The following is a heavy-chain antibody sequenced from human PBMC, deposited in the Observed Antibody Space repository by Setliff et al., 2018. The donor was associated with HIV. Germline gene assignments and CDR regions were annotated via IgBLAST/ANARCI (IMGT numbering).Heavy chain of an antibody. D-gene: IGHD5-12*01. CDR2: ISVYNGQT. V-gene: IGHV1-18*01. Sequence: ASVKVSCKASGYSFTTYGISWVRQAPGQGLEWVGWISVYNGQTLYAQKVQDRITVTMDIPKDTAYMELSSLRSEDTAVYYCARGATITYYFDYWGQGTLVTVSS. CDR3: ARGATITYYFDY. CDR1: GYSFTTYG. J-gene: IGHJ4*02.